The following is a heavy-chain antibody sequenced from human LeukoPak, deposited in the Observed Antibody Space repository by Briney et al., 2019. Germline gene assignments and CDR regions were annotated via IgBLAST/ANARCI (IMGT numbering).Heavy chain of an antibody. CDR3: ATSRSLDH. CDR1: GFTFSSYW. V-gene: IGHV3-7*01. J-gene: IGHJ4*02. Sequence: PGGSLRLSCAASGFTFSSYWMSWVRQAPGKGLEWVANIKQDGSEKYYVDSVKGRSTISRDNAKNSLYLQMSSLRAEDTAVYFCATSRSLDHWGQGTLVTVSS. CDR2: IKQDGSEK.